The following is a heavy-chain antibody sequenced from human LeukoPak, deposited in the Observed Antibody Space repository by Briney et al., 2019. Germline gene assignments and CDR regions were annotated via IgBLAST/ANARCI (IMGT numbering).Heavy chain of an antibody. J-gene: IGHJ4*02. D-gene: IGHD6-19*01. CDR1: GFTVSSNY. V-gene: IGHV3-53*01. CDR2: IYSGGST. Sequence: GGSLRLSCAATGFTVSSNYMNWVRQAPGKGLEWVSIIYSGGSTYYADSVKGRFTISRDNSKNTLYLQMNSLRAEDTAVYYCARDLGSGWNFDYWGQGTLVTVSS. CDR3: ARDLGSGWNFDY.